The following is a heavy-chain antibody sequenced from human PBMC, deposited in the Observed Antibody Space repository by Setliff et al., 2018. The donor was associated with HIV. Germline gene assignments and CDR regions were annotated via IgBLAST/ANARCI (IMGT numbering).Heavy chain of an antibody. J-gene: IGHJ4*02. CDR3: ARLGYVSGGFYKTPGPYYFDY. Sequence: SETLSLTCTVSGGSMSSSSYYWGWIRQTPDKGLEWIGIIYYSGATYYNPSLTGRVTISVDTSRSQFSLKLRSVTAADTAAYYCARLGYVSGGFYKTPGPYYFDYWGQGALVTVSS. D-gene: IGHD3-10*01. V-gene: IGHV4-39*01. CDR1: GGSMSSSSYY. CDR2: IYYSGAT.